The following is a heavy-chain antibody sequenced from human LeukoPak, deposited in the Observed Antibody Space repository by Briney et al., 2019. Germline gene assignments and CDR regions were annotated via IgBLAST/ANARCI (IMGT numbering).Heavy chain of an antibody. Sequence: ASVKVSCKASGYTFTSYGISWVRQAPGQGLEWMGWISAYNGNTNYAQKLQGRVTMTTDTSTSTTYMELRSLRSDDTAVYYCARDVDYGDQYYFDYWGRGTLVTVSS. D-gene: IGHD4-17*01. CDR2: ISAYNGNT. CDR1: GYTFTSYG. V-gene: IGHV1-18*01. J-gene: IGHJ4*02. CDR3: ARDVDYGDQYYFDY.